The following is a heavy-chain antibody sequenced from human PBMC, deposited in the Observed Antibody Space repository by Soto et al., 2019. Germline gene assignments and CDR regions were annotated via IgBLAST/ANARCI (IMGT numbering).Heavy chain of an antibody. CDR3: ARSLTDYGDYYYFDY. J-gene: IGHJ4*02. CDR1: GYTFTSYY. V-gene: IGHV1-46*01. D-gene: IGHD4-17*01. CDR2: INPSGGST. Sequence: ASVKVSCKASGYTFTSYYMHWVRQAPGQGLEWMGIINPSGGSTSYAQKFQGRVTMTRDNSKNTLYLQMNSLRAEDTAVYYCARSLTDYGDYYYFDYWGQGTLVTVSS.